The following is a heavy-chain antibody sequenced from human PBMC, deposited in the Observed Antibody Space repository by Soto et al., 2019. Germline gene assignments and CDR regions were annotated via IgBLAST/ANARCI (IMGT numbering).Heavy chain of an antibody. CDR1: GGSISHFY. D-gene: IGHD1-1*01. CDR3: ARRYGYSFDY. CDR2: IYDSGST. V-gene: IGHV4-59*01. Sequence: PSETLSLTCTVSGGSISHFYWSWIRQSPGKGLEWLGYIYDSGSTSYNPSLKSRVTMSMDTSKTQFSLNLSSVTAADTAVYYCARRYGYSFDYWGQGTLVTVSS. J-gene: IGHJ4*02.